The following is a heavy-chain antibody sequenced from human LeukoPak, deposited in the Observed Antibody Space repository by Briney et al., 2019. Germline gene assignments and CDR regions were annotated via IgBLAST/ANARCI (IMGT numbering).Heavy chain of an antibody. Sequence: AGGSLRLSRAASGFTFSSYSMNWVRQAPGKGLEWVSSISSSSSYIYYADSVKGRFTISRDNAKNSPYLQMNSLRAEDTAVYYCARVQDRWELLYYYYYMDVWGKGTTVTVSS. CDR3: ARVQDRWELLYYYYYMDV. V-gene: IGHV3-21*01. CDR2: ISSSSSYI. D-gene: IGHD1-26*01. J-gene: IGHJ6*03. CDR1: GFTFSSYS.